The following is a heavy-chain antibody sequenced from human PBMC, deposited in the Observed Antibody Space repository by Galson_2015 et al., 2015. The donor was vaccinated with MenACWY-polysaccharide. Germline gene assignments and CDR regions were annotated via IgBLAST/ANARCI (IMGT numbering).Heavy chain of an antibody. V-gene: IGHV3-33*01. D-gene: IGHD3-10*02. J-gene: IGHJ3*01. CDR1: GLKFRGSG. CDR3: AREGSRIVFHAFDV. Sequence: SGLKFRGSGMHWVRQAPGKGLEWVAVIQYDGSQKQYIDSVKGRFTISRDNSKNTLYLEMNSLRAEDTALYYCAREGSRIVFHAFDVWGQGTMVIVSS. CDR2: IQYDGSQK.